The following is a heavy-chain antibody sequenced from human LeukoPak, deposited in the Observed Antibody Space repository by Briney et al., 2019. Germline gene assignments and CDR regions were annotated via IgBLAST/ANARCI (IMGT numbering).Heavy chain of an antibody. CDR3: ARDMAATVVTPTDY. V-gene: IGHV1-18*01. Sequence: ASVKVSCKASGYTFTSYGISWVRQAPGQGLEWIGWISAYNGNTNYAHKLQGRVTMTTDTSTSTAYMELRSLRSDDTAVYYCARDMAATVVTPTDYWGQGTLVTVSS. D-gene: IGHD4-23*01. J-gene: IGHJ4*02. CDR1: GYTFTSYG. CDR2: ISAYNGNT.